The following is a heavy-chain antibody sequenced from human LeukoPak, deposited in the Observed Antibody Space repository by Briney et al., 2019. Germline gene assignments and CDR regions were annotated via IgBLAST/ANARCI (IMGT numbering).Heavy chain of an antibody. V-gene: IGHV3-48*01. CDR2: ISSSSSTI. CDR1: GLTFSSYS. J-gene: IGHJ4*02. CDR3: ARGRNEDY. Sequence: PGGSLRLSCAASGLTFSSYSMNWVRQAPGKGLEWVSYISSSSSTIYYADSVKGRFTISRDNAKNSLYLQMNSLRAEDTAVYYCARGRNEDYWGQGTLVTVSS.